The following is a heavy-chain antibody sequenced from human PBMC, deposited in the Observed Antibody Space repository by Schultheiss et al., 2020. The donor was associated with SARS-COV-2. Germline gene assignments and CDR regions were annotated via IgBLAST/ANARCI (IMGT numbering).Heavy chain of an antibody. CDR3: ARSGRGGSGSYYERVDAFDI. V-gene: IGHV3-21*01. CDR1: GFTFSSYS. CDR2: ISSSSSYI. Sequence: GGSLRLSCAASGFTFSSYSMNWVRQAPGKGLEWVSSISSSSSYIYYADSVKGRFTISRDNSKNTLHLQMNSLRAEDTAVYYCARSGRGGSGSYYERVDAFDIWGQGTMVTVSS. D-gene: IGHD3-10*01. J-gene: IGHJ3*02.